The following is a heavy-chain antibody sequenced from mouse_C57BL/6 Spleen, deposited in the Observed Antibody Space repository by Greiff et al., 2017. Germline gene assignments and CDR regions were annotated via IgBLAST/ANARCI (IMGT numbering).Heavy chain of an antibody. CDR3: ARSRLREAMAY. D-gene: IGHD2-4*01. Sequence: QVQLQQSGAELVRPGTSVKVSCKASGYAFTNYLLEWVKQRPGQGLEWIGVINPGSGGTNYNEKFKGKGTLTADKSSSTAYMQLSSLTSEDSAVYFCARSRLREAMAYRGQGTSVTVSS. V-gene: IGHV1-54*01. CDR1: GYAFTNYL. CDR2: INPGSGGT. J-gene: IGHJ4*01.